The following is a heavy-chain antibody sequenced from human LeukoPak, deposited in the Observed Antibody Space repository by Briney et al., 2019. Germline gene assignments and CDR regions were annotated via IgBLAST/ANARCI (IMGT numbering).Heavy chain of an antibody. CDR1: GGSISSYY. CDR2: IYYSGST. V-gene: IGHV4-59*08. J-gene: IGHJ6*02. Sequence: PSETLSLTCTVSGGSISSYYWSWIRQPPGKGLEWTGYIYYSGSTNYNPSLKSRVSISVDTSKNHFSLKLSSVTAAGTAVYYCARRYYFGVDVWGQGTTVTVFS. CDR3: ARRYYFGVDV.